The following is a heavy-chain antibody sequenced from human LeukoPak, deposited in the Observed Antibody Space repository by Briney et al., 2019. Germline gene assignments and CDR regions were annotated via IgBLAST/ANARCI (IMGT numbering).Heavy chain of an antibody. Sequence: AGSLRLSCAASGFTFTTYAMSWVRQAPGKGLEWVSAIGGSSDFTYYAEYVKGRLNLSRDNSKKTLYLQMNSLRAEDTAVYYCAKADRGWGVISKDWGQGTLVTVSS. CDR3: AKADRGWGVISKD. CDR1: GFTFTTYA. CDR2: IGGSSDFT. J-gene: IGHJ4*02. D-gene: IGHD3-10*01. V-gene: IGHV3-23*01.